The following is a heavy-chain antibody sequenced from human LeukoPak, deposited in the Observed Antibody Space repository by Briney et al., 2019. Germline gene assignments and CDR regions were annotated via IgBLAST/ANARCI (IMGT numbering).Heavy chain of an antibody. Sequence: GESLQISCKGSGYSFTNYWIGWVRQMPGKGLEWMGIIYPGDSDTRYSPSFQGQVTIPADKSISTAYLQWSSLKASDTAMYYCARRGYSNYVPFDYWGQGTLVTVSS. J-gene: IGHJ4*02. D-gene: IGHD4-11*01. CDR2: IYPGDSDT. V-gene: IGHV5-51*01. CDR1: GYSFTNYW. CDR3: ARRGYSNYVPFDY.